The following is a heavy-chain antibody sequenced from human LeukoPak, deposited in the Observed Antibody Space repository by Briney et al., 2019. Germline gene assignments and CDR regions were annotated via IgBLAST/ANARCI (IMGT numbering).Heavy chain of an antibody. J-gene: IGHJ3*02. D-gene: IGHD6-6*01. V-gene: IGHV3-72*01. Sequence: GGSLRLSCAASGFTFSDHYMDWVRQAPGKGLDWVGRTRNKANSYTTEYAASVKGRFTISRDDSKNSLYLQMNSLKTEDTAAYYCARSSWGAFDIWGQGTTVTVSS. CDR2: TRNKANSYTT. CDR1: GFTFSDHY. CDR3: ARSSWGAFDI.